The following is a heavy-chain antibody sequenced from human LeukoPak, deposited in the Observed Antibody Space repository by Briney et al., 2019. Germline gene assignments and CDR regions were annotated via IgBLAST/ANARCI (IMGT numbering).Heavy chain of an antibody. Sequence: GGSLRRSCAASGFTFNSYAMTWVRQAPGKGLEWVSAISAGAGYIYYADSVKGRFTSSRDNSKSTLYLQMSNLRAEDTAVYFCAKNRATGLAFYDYWGQGTQVTVSS. CDR1: GFTFNSYA. CDR2: ISAGAGYI. D-gene: IGHD5-24*01. V-gene: IGHV3-23*01. CDR3: AKNRATGLAFYDY. J-gene: IGHJ4*02.